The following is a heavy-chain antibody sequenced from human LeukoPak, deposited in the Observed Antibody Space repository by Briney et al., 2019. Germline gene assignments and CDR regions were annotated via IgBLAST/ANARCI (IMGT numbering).Heavy chain of an antibody. V-gene: IGHV3-21*01. CDR2: ISSSSSYI. Sequence: GGSLRLSCAASGFTFSGYSMNWVRQAPGKGLEWVSSISSSSSYIYYADSVKGRFTISRDNAKNSLYLQMNSLRAEDTAVYYCARDKGSSWSGGFDYWGQGTLVTVSS. CDR3: ARDKGSSWSGGFDY. CDR1: GFTFSGYS. J-gene: IGHJ4*02. D-gene: IGHD6-13*01.